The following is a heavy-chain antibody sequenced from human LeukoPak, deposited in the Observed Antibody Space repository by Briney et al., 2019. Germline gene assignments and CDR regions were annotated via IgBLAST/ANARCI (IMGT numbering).Heavy chain of an antibody. CDR2: IYYSGST. J-gene: IGHJ3*02. V-gene: IGHV4-59*01. CDR3: ARVQADAFDI. Sequence: PSETLSLTCTVSGGSISSYYWSWIRQPPGKGLEWIGYIYYSGSTNYNPSLKSRVTISVDTSKNQFSLKLSSVTAADTAVYYCARVQADAFDIWGQGRMVTVSS. CDR1: GGSISSYY.